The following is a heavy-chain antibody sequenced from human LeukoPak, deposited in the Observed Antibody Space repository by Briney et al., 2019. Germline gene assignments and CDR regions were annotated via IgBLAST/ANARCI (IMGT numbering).Heavy chain of an antibody. V-gene: IGHV3-21*05. CDR3: AGDGTGVLPGDAFDI. CDR2: ISHTGNDI. D-gene: IGHD1-1*01. CDR1: GFTFSTHS. Sequence: GGSLTLACEASGFTFSTHSMNWVRQAPGKGLECVSYISHTGNDIYYGESVKGRFTISRDNAKNSLYLQTHTLRAKDTAVYYCAGDGTGVLPGDAFDIWSQGTMVTVSS. J-gene: IGHJ3*02.